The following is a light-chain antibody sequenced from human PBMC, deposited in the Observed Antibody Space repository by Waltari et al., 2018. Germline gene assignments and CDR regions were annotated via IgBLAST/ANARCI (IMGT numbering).Light chain of an antibody. Sequence: QSALTQPASVSGSPGQSITISCTGVTSDVGGYDFISWYQQHPGEAPRLILYEVTIRPAGGSNRFSGSKSGTTASLTISGLQAEDEASYYCTSYTAKTLLFGGGTKLTVL. CDR3: TSYTAKTLL. CDR1: TSDVGGYDF. J-gene: IGLJ2*01. CDR2: EVT. V-gene: IGLV2-14*03.